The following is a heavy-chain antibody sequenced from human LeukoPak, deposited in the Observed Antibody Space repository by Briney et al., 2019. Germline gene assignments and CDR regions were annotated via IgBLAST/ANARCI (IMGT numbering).Heavy chain of an antibody. CDR2: MNPNSGNT. D-gene: IGHD5-18*01. J-gene: IGHJ4*02. Sequence: ASVKVSCKASGYTFTSYDINWVRQATGQELEWMGWMNPNSGNTGYAQKFQGRVTMTRNTSISTAYMELSSLRSEDTAVYYCARQGGYSYGFDYWGQGTLVTVSS. V-gene: IGHV1-8*01. CDR3: ARQGGYSYGFDY. CDR1: GYTFTSYD.